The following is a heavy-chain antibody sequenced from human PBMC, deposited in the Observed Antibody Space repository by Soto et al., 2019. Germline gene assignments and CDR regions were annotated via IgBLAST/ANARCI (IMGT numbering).Heavy chain of an antibody. Sequence: QVQLVESGGGLVKPGGSLRLSCEASGFTFSDYHMSWIRQAPGKGLEWVSYISNSGSTIYDADSVKGRVTISRDNAKNSLYLQMNSLRAEDTAVYYCARYRMVRGIIVYFDYWGQGTLVTVSS. CDR3: ARYRMVRGIIVYFDY. CDR1: GFTFSDYH. J-gene: IGHJ4*02. D-gene: IGHD3-10*01. V-gene: IGHV3-11*01. CDR2: ISNSGSTI.